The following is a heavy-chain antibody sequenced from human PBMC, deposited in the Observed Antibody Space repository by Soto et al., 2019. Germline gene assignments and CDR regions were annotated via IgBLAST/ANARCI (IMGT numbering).Heavy chain of an antibody. D-gene: IGHD6-19*01. V-gene: IGHV4-59*01. Sequence: SETLSLTCSVSGGSISSYYWSWIRQPPGKGLEWIGYIYYSGSTNYSPSLKSRVTISVDTSKNQFSLKLSSVTAADTAVYYCARGLYSSGLFDYWGQGTLVTVSS. CDR2: IYYSGST. J-gene: IGHJ4*02. CDR1: GGSISSYY. CDR3: ARGLYSSGLFDY.